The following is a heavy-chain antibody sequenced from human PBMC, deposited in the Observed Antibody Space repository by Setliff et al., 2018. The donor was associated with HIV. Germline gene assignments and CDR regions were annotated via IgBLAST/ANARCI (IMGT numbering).Heavy chain of an antibody. CDR1: GYSINSDYY. J-gene: IGHJ5*01. Sequence: ASETLSLTCSVSGYSINSDYYWGWIRQSPGRGLQWIGHVYGSGSTSYNPSLKNRVVISVDRSEERFSLKMTSTTAADTALYYCARHPVVPPTMPTFNVFDSWGRGILVTVSS. V-gene: IGHV4-38-2*01. CDR3: ARHPVVPPTMPTFNVFDS. D-gene: IGHD2-2*01. CDR2: VYGSGST.